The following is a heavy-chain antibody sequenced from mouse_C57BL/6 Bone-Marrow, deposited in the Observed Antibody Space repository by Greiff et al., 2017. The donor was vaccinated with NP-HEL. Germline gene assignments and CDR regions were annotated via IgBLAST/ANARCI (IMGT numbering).Heavy chain of an antibody. V-gene: IGHV1-18*01. CDR1: GYTFTDYN. CDR3: ATSGGKTWFAC. Sequence: VQLQQSGPELVKPGASVKIPCKASGYTFTDYNMDWVKQSHGKSLEWIGAINPNNGGTIYNQKFKVKAKLTVDKSSSTAYMELRRLTSEDTAVYYCATSGGKTWFACWGPGTLVTVSA. D-gene: IGHD2-1*01. J-gene: IGHJ3*01. CDR2: INPNNGGT.